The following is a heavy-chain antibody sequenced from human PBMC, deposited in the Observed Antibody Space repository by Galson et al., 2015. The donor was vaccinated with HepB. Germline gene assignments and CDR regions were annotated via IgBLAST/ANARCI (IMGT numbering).Heavy chain of an antibody. CDR3: ARGAFTVVLGATQNNWFDP. V-gene: IGHV1-18*01. J-gene: IGHJ5*02. CDR1: GYSYSNYG. D-gene: IGHD2-15*01. CDR2: ISGYNGNA. Sequence: SVKVSCKASGYSYSNYGISWVRQAPGQGLEWMGWISGYNGNANYAQKFQGRVTMTTDTSTTTVYMELRGLRSDDTAIYYCARGAFTVVLGATQNNWFDPWGQGTLVTVSS.